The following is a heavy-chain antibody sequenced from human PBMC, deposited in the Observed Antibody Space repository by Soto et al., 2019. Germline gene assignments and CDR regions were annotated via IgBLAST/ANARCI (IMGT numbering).Heavy chain of an antibody. V-gene: IGHV3-23*01. J-gene: IGHJ6*02. CDR2: ISGSGAGT. Sequence: EVHLLESGGGLVQPGGSLRLSCAASGFPFSSYAMSWVRQAPGKGLEWVSGISGSGAGTYYADSVQGRFTSSRDNSENTLDLGMNSLRAEDTAVYYCANARYCSGGSCDGLPYYYGMDVWGQGTTVTVSS. D-gene: IGHD2-15*01. CDR3: ANARYCSGGSCDGLPYYYGMDV. CDR1: GFPFSSYA.